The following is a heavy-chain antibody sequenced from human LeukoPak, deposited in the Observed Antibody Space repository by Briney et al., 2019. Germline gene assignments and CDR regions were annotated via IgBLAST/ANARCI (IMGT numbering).Heavy chain of an antibody. Sequence: SVKVSCKASGGTFSSYAISWVRQAPGQGLEWMGRIIPILGIANYAQKFQGRVTITADKSTSTAYMELSSLRSEDTAVYYCARGRRIAALYYYGMDVWGQGTTVTVSS. CDR3: ARGRRIAALYYYGMDV. J-gene: IGHJ6*02. CDR1: GGTFSSYA. V-gene: IGHV1-69*04. CDR2: IIPILGIA. D-gene: IGHD6-6*01.